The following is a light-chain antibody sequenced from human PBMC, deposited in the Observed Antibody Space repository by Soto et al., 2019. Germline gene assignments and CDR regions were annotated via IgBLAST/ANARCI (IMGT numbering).Light chain of an antibody. Sequence: DVQMTHSPSTLSASIGDRVFITCRASQSVGTWLAWYQQKPGKAPDLLIYDASNLESGVPSRFSGSGSGTEFTLTINGLQPADFATYYCQQYYVYPLTFGGGTKVEIE. CDR1: QSVGTW. V-gene: IGKV1-5*01. CDR2: DAS. CDR3: QQYYVYPLT. J-gene: IGKJ4*01.